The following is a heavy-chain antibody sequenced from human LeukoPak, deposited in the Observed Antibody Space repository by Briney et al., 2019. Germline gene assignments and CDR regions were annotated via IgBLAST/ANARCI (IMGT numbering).Heavy chain of an antibody. CDR3: AKFNFDWNPDY. V-gene: IGHV3-23*01. Sequence: GGSLRLSCAASGFALHTYAMTGVRQAPGKGLEWVSVISGYSTTYYADSVKGRFTISRDNSKNTVNLQMNSLRAEDTAIYYCAKFNFDWNPDYWGQGTLVTVSS. CDR2: ISGYSTT. D-gene: IGHD3-9*01. CDR1: GFALHTYA. J-gene: IGHJ4*02.